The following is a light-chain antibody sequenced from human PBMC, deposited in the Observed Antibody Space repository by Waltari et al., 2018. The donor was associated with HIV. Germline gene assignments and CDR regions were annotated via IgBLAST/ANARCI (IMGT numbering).Light chain of an antibody. CDR3: CSYGGSGSPWV. J-gene: IGLJ3*02. V-gene: IGLV2-23*02. Sequence: QSALTQPASVSGPPGQSHTNSCTGNGRDVGNFNIFAWYQQHPGKAPKLMIYWVTKRPSGVSDRFSASKSDNTASLTISGLQAEDEGDYYCCSYGGSGSPWVFGGGTKLTVL. CDR2: WVT. CDR1: GRDVGNFNI.